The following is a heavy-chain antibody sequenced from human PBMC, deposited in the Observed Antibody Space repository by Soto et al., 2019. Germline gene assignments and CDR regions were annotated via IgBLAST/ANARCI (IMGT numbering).Heavy chain of an antibody. J-gene: IGHJ4*02. CDR1: GFTFSSYS. CDR3: ASGGAVYSSSWYFDY. Sequence: GGSLRLSCAASGFTFSSYSMNWVRQAPGKGLEWVSSISSSSYIYYADSVKGRFTISRDNAKNSLYLQMNSLRAEDTAVYYCASGGAVYSSSWYFDYWGQGTLVTVSS. CDR2: ISSSSYI. D-gene: IGHD6-13*01. V-gene: IGHV3-21*01.